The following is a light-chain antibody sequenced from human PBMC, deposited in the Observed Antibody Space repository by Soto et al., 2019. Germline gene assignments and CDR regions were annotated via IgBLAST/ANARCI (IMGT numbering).Light chain of an antibody. J-gene: IGKJ5*01. CDR3: QQSFTTASIT. CDR2: AAS. V-gene: IGKV1-39*01. Sequence: DIQMTQSPSSLSAAVEDRVTITCRASQSISRNLNWYQHKPGKAPKRLIYAASNLQNGVPSRFRGGGSGTEFTLSINSLQPEDFGTYYCQQSFTTASITFGQGTRLEIK. CDR1: QSISRN.